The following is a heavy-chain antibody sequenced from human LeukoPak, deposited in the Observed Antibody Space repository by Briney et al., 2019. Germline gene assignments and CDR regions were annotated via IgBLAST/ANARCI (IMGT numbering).Heavy chain of an antibody. V-gene: IGHV3-23*01. CDR2: ISGSGGST. CDR1: GFTFSSYA. J-gene: IGHJ4*02. CDR3: AKSPRYCSGGSCRLRFDY. Sequence: PGGSLRLSCAASGFTFSSYAMSWVRQAPGKGLEWVSAISGSGGSTYYADSVKGRFTISRDNSKNTLYLQMNSLRAEDTAVYHCAKSPRYCSGGSCRLRFDYWGQGTLVTVSS. D-gene: IGHD2-15*01.